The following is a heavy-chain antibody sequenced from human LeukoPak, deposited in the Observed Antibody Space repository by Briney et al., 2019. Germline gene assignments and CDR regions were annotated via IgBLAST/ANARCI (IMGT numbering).Heavy chain of an antibody. CDR3: ARLGVYCSGGSCYSQSNNWFDP. Sequence: GESLKISRKGSGYSFTSYWIGWVRQMPGKGLEWMGIIYPGDSDTRYSPSFQGQVTTSADKSISTAYLQWSSLKASDTAMYYCARLGVYCSGGSCYSQSNNWFDPWGQGTLVTVSS. J-gene: IGHJ5*02. V-gene: IGHV5-51*01. CDR2: IYPGDSDT. D-gene: IGHD2-15*01. CDR1: GYSFTSYW.